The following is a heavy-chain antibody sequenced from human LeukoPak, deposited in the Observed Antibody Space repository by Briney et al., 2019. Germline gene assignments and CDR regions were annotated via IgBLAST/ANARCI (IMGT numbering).Heavy chain of an antibody. CDR3: ARVYYDFWSGKKFNWFDP. CDR1: GYTFTGYY. J-gene: IGHJ5*02. D-gene: IGHD3-3*01. Sequence: GASVKVSCKASGYTFTGYYMHWVRQAPGQGLEWMGWINPNSGGTNYAQKFQGRVTMTRDTSISTAYMELSRLRSDDTAVYYCARVYYDFWSGKKFNWFDPWGQGTLVTVSS. CDR2: INPNSGGT. V-gene: IGHV1-2*02.